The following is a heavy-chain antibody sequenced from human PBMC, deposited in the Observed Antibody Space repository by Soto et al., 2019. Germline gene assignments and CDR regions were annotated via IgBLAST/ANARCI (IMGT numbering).Heavy chain of an antibody. CDR1: GFTFSSYW. D-gene: IGHD2-8*01. CDR3: ARDQRDCTNGVCYPKYYYGMDV. CDR2: INSDGSST. Sequence: GGSLRLSCAASGFTFSSYWMHWVRQAPGKGLVWVSRINSDGSSTSYADSVKGRFTISRDNAKNTLYLQMNSLRAEDTAVYYCARDQRDCTNGVCYPKYYYGMDVWGQGTTVTVSS. J-gene: IGHJ6*02. V-gene: IGHV3-74*01.